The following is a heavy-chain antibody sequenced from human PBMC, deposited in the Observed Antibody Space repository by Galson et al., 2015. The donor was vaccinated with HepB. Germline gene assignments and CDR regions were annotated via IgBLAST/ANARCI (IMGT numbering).Heavy chain of an antibody. V-gene: IGHV3-23*01. CDR2: ISGSGTNI. D-gene: IGHD2-2*01. CDR1: GFTFRFYA. Sequence: SLRLSCAASGFTFRFYAVSWVRQAPGKGLEWVSIISGSGTNIYYADSVKGRFTISRDNSKNTLYLQMNSLGAEDTAIYYCAKDDYQLPYGMDVWGQGTTVTVSS. J-gene: IGHJ6*02. CDR3: AKDDYQLPYGMDV.